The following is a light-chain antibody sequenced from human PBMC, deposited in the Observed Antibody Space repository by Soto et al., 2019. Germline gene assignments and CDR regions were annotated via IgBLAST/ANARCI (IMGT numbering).Light chain of an antibody. V-gene: IGKV1-33*01. CDR2: DAS. CDR3: QHYDHLPIT. Sequence: DIQVTQSPATLSSSVGGRVTITCQASQDISNYLNWYQQKPGKAPRLLLYDASSLETGVPSRFSGSGSGTDFTFTISSLQPEDIATYYCQHYDHLPITFGQGTRLEIK. CDR1: QDISNY. J-gene: IGKJ5*01.